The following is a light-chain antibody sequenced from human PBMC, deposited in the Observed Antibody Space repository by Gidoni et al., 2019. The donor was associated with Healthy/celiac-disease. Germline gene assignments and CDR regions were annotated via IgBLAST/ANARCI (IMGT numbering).Light chain of an antibody. CDR3: QQSYSTPRT. CDR1: QSISSY. J-gene: IGKJ2*01. Sequence: DIQMTQSPSSLSASVGDRVTITCRASQSISSYLNWYQQKPGKAPKLLIYAASSLQSWVPSRFSGSGSGTDFTLTISSLQPEDFATYYCQQSYSTPRTFGQGTKLELK. V-gene: IGKV1-39*01. CDR2: AAS.